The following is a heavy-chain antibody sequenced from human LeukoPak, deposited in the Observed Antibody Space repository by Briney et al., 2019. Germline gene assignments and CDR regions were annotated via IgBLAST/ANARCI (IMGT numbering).Heavy chain of an antibody. CDR1: GFTFSNAW. CDR3: TTDPVRFLEWLLSEGFDY. CDR2: IKSKTDGGTT. Sequence: GGSLRLSCAASGFTFSNAWMSWVRQAPGKGLEWVGRIKSKTDGGTTDYAAPVKGRFTISRDDSKNTLYLQMNSLKTEDTAVYYCTTDPVRFLEWLLSEGFDYWGQGTLVTVSS. J-gene: IGHJ4*02. D-gene: IGHD3-3*01. V-gene: IGHV3-15*01.